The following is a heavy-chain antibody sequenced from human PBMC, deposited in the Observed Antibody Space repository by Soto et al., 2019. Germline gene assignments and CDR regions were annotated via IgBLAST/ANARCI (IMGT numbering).Heavy chain of an antibody. CDR1: RFTFSSYA. CDR2: ISNSGDNT. Sequence: EVQLLESGGGLVQPGGSLRLSCAASRFTFSSYAMSWVRQAPGKGLEWVSGISNSGDNTYYADSVKGRFTVSRDNSKNTLSLQMTSLRDEDTAMYYCVKDIPDFVTGVYWYFDLWGRGTLVTVSS. J-gene: IGHJ2*01. CDR3: VKDIPDFVTGVYWYFDL. V-gene: IGHV3-23*01. D-gene: IGHD2-21*01.